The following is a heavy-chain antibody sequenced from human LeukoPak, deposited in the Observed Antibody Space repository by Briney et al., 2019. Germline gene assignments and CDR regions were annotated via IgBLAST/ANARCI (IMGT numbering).Heavy chain of an antibody. CDR3: ARDDGLSGDIVVVVAATPTGFDY. J-gene: IGHJ4*02. CDR1: GFTFSSYA. D-gene: IGHD2-15*01. CDR2: ISYDGSNK. V-gene: IGHV3-30-3*01. Sequence: GGSLRLSCAASGFTFSSYAMHWVREARGKGREWVAVISYDGSNKYYADSVKGRFTISRDNSKNTLYLQMNSLRAEDTAVYYCARDDGLSGDIVVVVAATPTGFDYWGQGTLVTVSS.